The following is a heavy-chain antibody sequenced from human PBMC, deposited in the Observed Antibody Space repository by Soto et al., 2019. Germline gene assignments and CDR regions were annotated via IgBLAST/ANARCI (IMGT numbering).Heavy chain of an antibody. CDR3: ARGGSGSYPYYYYYYGMDV. V-gene: IGHV1-2*04. J-gene: IGHJ6*02. D-gene: IGHD3-10*01. CDR2: INPNSGGT. Sequence: ASVKVSCKASGYTFTGYYMHWVRQAPGQGLEWMGWINPNSGGTNYAQKFQGWVTMTRDTSISTAYMELSRLRSDDTAVYYCARGGSGSYPYYYYYYGMDVRGQGTTVTVSS. CDR1: GYTFTGYY.